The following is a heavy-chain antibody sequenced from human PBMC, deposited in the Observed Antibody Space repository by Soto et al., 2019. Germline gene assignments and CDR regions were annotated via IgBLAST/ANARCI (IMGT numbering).Heavy chain of an antibody. V-gene: IGHV4-31*02. Sequence: GKGLEWIGYIYYSGSTYYNPSLKSRVTTSVDTSKNQFSLKLSSVTAADTAVYYCARDIPDSSGYSCAFDIWGQGTMVTVSS. CDR2: IYYSGST. J-gene: IGHJ3*02. D-gene: IGHD3-22*01. CDR3: ARDIPDSSGYSCAFDI.